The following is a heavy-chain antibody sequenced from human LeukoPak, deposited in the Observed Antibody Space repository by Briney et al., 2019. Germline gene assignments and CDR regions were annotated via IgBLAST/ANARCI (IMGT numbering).Heavy chain of an antibody. CDR2: ISGSGGST. CDR3: AKDGGEYYDILTGYYPRLYYMDV. V-gene: IGHV3-23*01. Sequence: SCKASGVAFSSYGMSWVRQAPGKGLEWVSAISGSGGSTYYADSVKGRFTISRDNSKNTLYLQMNSLRAEDTAVYYCAKDGGEYYDILTGYYPRLYYMDVWGKGTTVTISS. J-gene: IGHJ6*03. CDR1: GVAFSSYG. D-gene: IGHD3-9*01.